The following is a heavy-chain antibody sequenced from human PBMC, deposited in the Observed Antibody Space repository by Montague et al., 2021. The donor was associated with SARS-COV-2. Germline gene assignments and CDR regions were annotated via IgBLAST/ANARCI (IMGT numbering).Heavy chain of an antibody. CDR2: ISYAGRT. Sequence: SETLSLTCTVSGGSITSPAYYWGWIRQSPGKGLEWIGSISYAGRTYSNPSLRSRVSFSMDTSKNHFSLSLNSVTAADTAVYFCARQLPSCCSTNKCYPYYSDVWGQGAMVTVSS. CDR3: ARQLPSCCSTNKCYPYYSDV. CDR1: GGSITSPAYY. D-gene: IGHD2-2*01. J-gene: IGHJ6*02. V-gene: IGHV4-39*01.